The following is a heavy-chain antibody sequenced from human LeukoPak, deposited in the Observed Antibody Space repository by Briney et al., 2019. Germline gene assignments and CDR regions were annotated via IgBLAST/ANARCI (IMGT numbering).Heavy chain of an antibody. CDR1: GGSISSGDYY. CDR3: ARGIIRPSLWFGELPYYYYYGMDV. D-gene: IGHD3-10*01. V-gene: IGHV4-30-4*08. J-gene: IGHJ6*02. Sequence: SQTLSLTCTVSGGSISSGDYYWSWIRQPPGKGLEWIGEINHSGSTNYSPSLKSRVTISVDTSKNQFSLKLSSVTAADTAVYYCARGIIRPSLWFGELPYYYYYGMDVWGQGTTVTVSS. CDR2: INHSGST.